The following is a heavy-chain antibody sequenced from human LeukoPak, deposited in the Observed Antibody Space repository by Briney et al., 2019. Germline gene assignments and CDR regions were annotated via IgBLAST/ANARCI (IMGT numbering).Heavy chain of an antibody. D-gene: IGHD6-6*01. V-gene: IGHV3-23*01. CDR1: GFTFSSCA. CDR2: ISSSGGTT. Sequence: GGSLRLSCAASGFTFSSCAMSWVRQAPGKGLEWVSGISSSGGTTYYADSVKGRFTISRDNSKNTLYLQMNSLRAEDTAVYYCAKDGQYSSSSPYYFDYWGQGTLVTVSS. J-gene: IGHJ4*02. CDR3: AKDGQYSSSSPYYFDY.